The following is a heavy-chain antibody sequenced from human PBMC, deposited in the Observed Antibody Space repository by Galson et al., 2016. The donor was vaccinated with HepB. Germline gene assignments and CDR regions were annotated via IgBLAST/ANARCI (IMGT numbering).Heavy chain of an antibody. D-gene: IGHD6-19*01. J-gene: IGHJ4*02. CDR2: IRHSGTT. CDR3: AKDHDGCGWRHDY. V-gene: IGHV3-23*01. Sequence: SLRLSCAASGFTFSTYYMSWVRQAPGKGLEWVSTIRHSGTTENADSVKGRFTISRDNSKDTLYLQMNSLRAEDTAVYYCAKDHDGCGWRHDYWGQGTLVTVSS. CDR1: GFTFSTYY.